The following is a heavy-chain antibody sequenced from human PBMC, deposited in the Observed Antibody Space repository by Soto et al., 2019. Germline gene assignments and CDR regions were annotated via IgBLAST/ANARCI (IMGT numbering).Heavy chain of an antibody. J-gene: IGHJ4*02. CDR2: VTGSGGQI. V-gene: IGHV3-23*01. CDR1: GFTISTYA. Sequence: EVQLLESGGGLVQPGGSLRLSSAACGFTISTYAMTWVRKAPGKGLECVSGVTGSGGQIHYADSVKGRFTISKDNSKNTLYLQMSSLRDEDTALYYCAKDAVYNDGLWLMDSWGQETLVTVSS. CDR3: AKDAVYNDGLWLMDS. D-gene: IGHD2-21*01.